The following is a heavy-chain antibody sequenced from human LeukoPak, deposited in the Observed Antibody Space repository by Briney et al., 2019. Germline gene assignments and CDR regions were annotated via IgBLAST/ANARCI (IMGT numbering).Heavy chain of an antibody. CDR3: ARDGAPYDYVWGSYRYPDCFDY. J-gene: IGHJ4*02. Sequence: ASVKVSCKASGYTFTSYGISWVRQAPGQGLEWMGWISAYNVNTNYAQKLQGRVTMTTDTSTSTAYMELRRLRSDDTAVYYCARDGAPYDYVWGSYRYPDCFDYWGQGTLVTVSS. CDR1: GYTFTSYG. CDR2: ISAYNVNT. V-gene: IGHV1-18*01. D-gene: IGHD3-16*02.